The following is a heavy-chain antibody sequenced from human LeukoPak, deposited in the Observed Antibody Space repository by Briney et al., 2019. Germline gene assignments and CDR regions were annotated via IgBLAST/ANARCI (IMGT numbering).Heavy chain of an antibody. V-gene: IGHV3-23*01. Sequence: GGSLRLSCAASGFTFSSYAMSWVRQAPGKGLEWVSAISGSGGYTYYADSVRGRFTISRDNSKNTLFLQMNSLRAEDTAVYYCAKAYSAATDSYFDYWGQGTLVTVSS. CDR2: ISGSGGYT. D-gene: IGHD2-15*01. CDR3: AKAYSAATDSYFDY. CDR1: GFTFSSYA. J-gene: IGHJ4*02.